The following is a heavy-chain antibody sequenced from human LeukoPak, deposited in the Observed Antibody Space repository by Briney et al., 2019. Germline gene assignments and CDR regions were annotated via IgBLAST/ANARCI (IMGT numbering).Heavy chain of an antibody. Sequence: ASVKVSCKASGYTFTSYAMHWVRQAPGQRLEWMGWISAYNGNTNYAQKLQGRVTMTTDTSTSTAYMELRSLRSDDTAVYYCARVTPNYYDSSGYLSDYWGQGTLVTVSS. CDR2: ISAYNGNT. CDR3: ARVTPNYYDSSGYLSDY. D-gene: IGHD3-22*01. CDR1: GYTFTSYA. V-gene: IGHV1-18*01. J-gene: IGHJ4*02.